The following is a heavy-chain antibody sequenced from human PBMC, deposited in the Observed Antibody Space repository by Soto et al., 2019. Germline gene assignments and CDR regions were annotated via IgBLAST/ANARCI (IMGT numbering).Heavy chain of an antibody. V-gene: IGHV3-21*01. D-gene: IGHD3-3*01. CDR3: ARDSKIFGVVILTAFDV. CDR2: MTSGSTYI. CDR1: GFTVSSDS. J-gene: IGHJ3*01. Sequence: PXESLSLSFAASGFTVSSDSRNWVRQAPGKGLEWVSSMTSGSTYIYYADSVKGRFTISRDNAKRSLYLQMNSLRAEDTAVYYCARDSKIFGVVILTAFDVWGQGTMVTVSS.